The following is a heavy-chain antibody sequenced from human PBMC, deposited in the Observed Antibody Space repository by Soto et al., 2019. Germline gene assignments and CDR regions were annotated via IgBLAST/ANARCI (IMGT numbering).Heavy chain of an antibody. Sequence: QVQLQESGPGLVKPSQTLSLTCTVSGGSISSGGYYWSWIRQHPGKGLEWIGYIYYSGSTYYNPSLKSRVTISVDTSKNQFSLKLNSVTAADTAVYYCARERSSITMVRGVITNRGDMDVWGQGTTVTVSS. J-gene: IGHJ6*02. CDR1: GGSISSGGYY. V-gene: IGHV4-31*03. CDR3: ARERSSITMVRGVITNRGDMDV. D-gene: IGHD3-10*01. CDR2: IYYSGST.